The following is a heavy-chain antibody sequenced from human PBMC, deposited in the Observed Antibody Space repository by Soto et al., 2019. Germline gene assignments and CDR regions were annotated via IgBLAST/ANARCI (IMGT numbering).Heavy chain of an antibody. CDR2: IYYSGST. CDR3: ARERDGDYYYYIDG. CDR1: GGSISSGGYY. J-gene: IGHJ6*03. D-gene: IGHD3-16*01. Sequence: QVQLQESGPGLVKPSQTLSLTCTVSGGSISSGGYYWSWLSQHPGKGLQWIGYIYYSGSTYYNPSLNSRVTISVDTSKNQFSLKLSSVTAADTAVYYCARERDGDYYYYIDGWGKGTTVTVSS. V-gene: IGHV4-31*03.